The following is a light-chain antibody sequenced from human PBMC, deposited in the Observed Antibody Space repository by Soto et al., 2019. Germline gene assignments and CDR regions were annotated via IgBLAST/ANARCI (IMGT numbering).Light chain of an antibody. CDR3: QVWDSSSDHPYWV. J-gene: IGLJ3*02. CDR2: DDS. Sequence: SYELTQPPSVSVATGQTARITCGGNNIGSKSVHWYQQKTGQAPVLVVYDDSDRPSGIPERFSGSNSGNTATLTISRVEAGDEADYYCQVWDSSSDHPYWVFGGGTKVTVL. V-gene: IGLV3-21*02. CDR1: NIGSKS.